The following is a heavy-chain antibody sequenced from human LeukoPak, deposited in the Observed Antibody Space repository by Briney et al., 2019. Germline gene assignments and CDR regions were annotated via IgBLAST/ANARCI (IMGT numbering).Heavy chain of an antibody. CDR2: ISYDGSNK. Sequence: PGRSLRLSCAASGFTFSSYAMHWVRQAPGKGLEWVAVISYDGSNKYYADSVKGRFTISRDNSKNTLYLQMNSLRAEDTAVYYCAKSGVRKEWVFDYWGQGTLVTVSS. CDR3: AKSGVRKEWVFDY. D-gene: IGHD3-3*01. CDR1: GFTFSSYA. V-gene: IGHV3-30-3*02. J-gene: IGHJ4*02.